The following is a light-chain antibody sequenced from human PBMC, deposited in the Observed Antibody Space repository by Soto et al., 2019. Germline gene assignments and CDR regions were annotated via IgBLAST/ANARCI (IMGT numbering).Light chain of an antibody. V-gene: IGLV2-14*01. CDR3: SSYTISSTPFWV. J-gene: IGLJ3*02. Sequence: QSVLTQPASVSGSPGQSITISCTGTSSDVGGYNYVSWYQQHPGKAPKLMIYDVSNRPSGVSNRFSGSKSGNTASLTISGLQAEDEADYYCSSYTISSTPFWVFGGGTKLTVL. CDR2: DVS. CDR1: SSDVGGYNY.